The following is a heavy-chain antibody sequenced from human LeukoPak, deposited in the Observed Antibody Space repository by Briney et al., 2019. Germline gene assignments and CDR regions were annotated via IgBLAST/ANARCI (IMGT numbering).Heavy chain of an antibody. CDR3: ARWVVPAAAHFDY. D-gene: IGHD2-2*01. CDR1: GGSFSGYY. V-gene: IGHV4-34*01. CDR2: INHSGST. Sequence: SETLSLTCAVYGGSFSGYYWSWIRQPPGKGPEWIGEINHSGSTNYNPSLKSRVTISVDTSKNQFSLKLSSVTAADTAVYYCARWVVPAAAHFDYWGQGTLVTVSS. J-gene: IGHJ4*02.